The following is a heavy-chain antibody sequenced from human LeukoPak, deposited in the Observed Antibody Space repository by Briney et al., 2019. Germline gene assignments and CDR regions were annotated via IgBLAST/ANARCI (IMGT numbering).Heavy chain of an antibody. CDR2: INPDGSQK. V-gene: IGHV3-7*01. CDR3: AKLLGTATTYDS. J-gene: IGHJ4*02. CDR1: GFTFSGNW. Sequence: GGSLRLSCEASGFTFSGNWMSWVRQAPGKGLEWVASINPDGSQKLYVDSVKGRFTISRDNTKGSLYLQMNSLGAGDTAMYYCAKLLGTATTYDSWGQGTRVTVSS. D-gene: IGHD5-24*01.